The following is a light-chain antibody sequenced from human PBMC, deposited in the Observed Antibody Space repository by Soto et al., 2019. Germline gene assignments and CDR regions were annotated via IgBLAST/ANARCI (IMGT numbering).Light chain of an antibody. CDR1: SRDVGGYNY. J-gene: IGLJ3*02. CDR3: NSYTTTGSLWV. Sequence: QSALTQPASVSGSLGQSITISCTGTSRDVGGYNYVSWYQHHPGKGPKVLIYEVSYRPSGVSDRFSGSKSGNTASLTISGRQLEDEAHYYCNSYTTTGSLWVFGGGTQLTVL. CDR2: EVS. V-gene: IGLV2-14*01.